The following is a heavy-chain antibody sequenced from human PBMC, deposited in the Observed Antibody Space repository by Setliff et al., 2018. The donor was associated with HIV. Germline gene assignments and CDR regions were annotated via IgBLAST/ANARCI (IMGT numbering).Heavy chain of an antibody. D-gene: IGHD3-10*01. J-gene: IGHJ6*03. CDR3: ARDRVETLWFGDLNYMDV. V-gene: IGHV3-33*01. Sequence: LRLSCAASGFTFRTYGMHWVRQAPGKGLEWVAVIWDDGSNRYYGDSVKGRFSISRDNSKNRMYIQMNSLRAEDTALYYCARDRVETLWFGDLNYMDVWGKGTAVTVSS. CDR1: GFTFRTYG. CDR2: IWDDGSNR.